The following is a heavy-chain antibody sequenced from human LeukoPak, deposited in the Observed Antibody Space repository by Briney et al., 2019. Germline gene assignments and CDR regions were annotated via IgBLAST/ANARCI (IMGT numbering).Heavy chain of an antibody. Sequence: ASVKLSCKASGYTFNDYYIYWVRQAPGQGLELMGWINPNNGGTNYAQKFQGRVIMTRDTSTTLVYMELNRLRSDDTAVYYCARDRAKYNSNDYLEYWGQGTLVSVSS. J-gene: IGHJ4*02. CDR2: INPNNGGT. CDR1: GYTFNDYY. V-gene: IGHV1-2*02. D-gene: IGHD1-1*01. CDR3: ARDRAKYNSNDYLEY.